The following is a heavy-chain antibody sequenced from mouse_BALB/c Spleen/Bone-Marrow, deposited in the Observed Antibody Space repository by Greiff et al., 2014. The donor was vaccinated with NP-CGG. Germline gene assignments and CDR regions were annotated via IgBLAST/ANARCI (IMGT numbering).Heavy chain of an antibody. D-gene: IGHD4-1*01. V-gene: IGHV1S127*01. J-gene: IGHJ4*01. CDR2: LDPSDSYT. CDR1: GYTFTSYW. Sequence: ESGAELVKPGASVKMSCKAPGYTFTSYWMHWVKQRPGQGLEWIGVLDPSDSYTTYNQRFKGKATLTVDTSSNTAYMQLSSLTSEDSAVYYCTRGANPYYYTMDYWGQGTSVTVSS. CDR3: TRGANPYYYTMDY.